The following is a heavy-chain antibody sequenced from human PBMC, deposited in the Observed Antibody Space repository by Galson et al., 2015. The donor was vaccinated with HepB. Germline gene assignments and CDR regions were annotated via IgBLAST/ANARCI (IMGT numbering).Heavy chain of an antibody. D-gene: IGHD3-10*01. Sequence: SLRLSCAASGFTFSSYSMNWVRQAPGKGLEWVSSISSSSSYIYYADSVKGRFTISRDNAKNSLYLQMNSLRAEDTALYYCAKGRAPVTGYYFDYWGQGTLVTVSS. J-gene: IGHJ4*02. V-gene: IGHV3-21*04. CDR2: ISSSSSYI. CDR3: AKGRAPVTGYYFDY. CDR1: GFTFSSYS.